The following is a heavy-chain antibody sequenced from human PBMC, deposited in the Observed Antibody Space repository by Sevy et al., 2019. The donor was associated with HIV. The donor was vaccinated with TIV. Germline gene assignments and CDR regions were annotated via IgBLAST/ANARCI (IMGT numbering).Heavy chain of an antibody. J-gene: IGHJ4*02. CDR1: GFTFRSYS. CDR3: AKQGGYCSNGVCYRAFDY. CDR2: ITSSSSFI. D-gene: IGHD2-8*01. Sequence: GGSLRLSCATSGFTFRSYSMNWVRQAPGRGLEWVSSITSSSSFIFYADSVKGRFTISRDNSKNTLYLQMDSLRADDTAVYYCAKQGGYCSNGVCYRAFDYWGQGTLVTVSS. V-gene: IGHV3-21*01.